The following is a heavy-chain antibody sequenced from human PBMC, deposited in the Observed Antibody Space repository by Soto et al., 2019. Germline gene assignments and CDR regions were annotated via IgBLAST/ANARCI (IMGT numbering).Heavy chain of an antibody. CDR1: GGIFSSYA. J-gene: IGHJ4*02. CDR2: IIPIFGTA. D-gene: IGHD2-15*01. Sequence: QEQLVQSGAEVKKPGSSVQVSCKASGGIFSSYAISWVRQAPGQGLEWMGGIIPIFGTANYAQKFQGRVTITADESTNPAYMALSSLKCEDRAIYYCARGGSGNVWFNEFWGQGTLVPVS. CDR3: ARGGSGNVWFNEF. V-gene: IGHV1-69*01.